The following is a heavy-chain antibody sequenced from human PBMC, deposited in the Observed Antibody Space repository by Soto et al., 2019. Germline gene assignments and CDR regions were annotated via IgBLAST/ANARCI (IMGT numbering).Heavy chain of an antibody. CDR2: ISYDGSNK. J-gene: IGHJ4*02. CDR3: AKGARVVAASPTDY. Sequence: QVQLVESGGGVAQPGRSLRLSCAASGFTFTPYGMHWVRQAPGKGLEWVAVISYDGSNKYYADSVKGRFTISRDNSKNTLYLQMNSLRAEDTALYYCAKGARVVAASPTDYWGQGTLVTVSS. V-gene: IGHV3-30*18. D-gene: IGHD2-15*01. CDR1: GFTFTPYG.